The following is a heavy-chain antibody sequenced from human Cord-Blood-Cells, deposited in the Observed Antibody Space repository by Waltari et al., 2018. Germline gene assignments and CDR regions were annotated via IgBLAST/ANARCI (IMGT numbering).Heavy chain of an antibody. CDR2: IIPIFGTA. CDR1: GGTFSSYA. Sequence: QVQLVQSGAEVKKPGSSVKVSCTASGGTFSSYAISWVRQAPGHGLEWMGGIIPIFGTAHYAQKFQGRVTITADESTSTAYMELSSLRSEDTAVYYCAREASIQLWSRDYFDYWGQGTLVTVSS. V-gene: IGHV1-69*01. J-gene: IGHJ4*02. D-gene: IGHD5-18*01. CDR3: AREASIQLWSRDYFDY.